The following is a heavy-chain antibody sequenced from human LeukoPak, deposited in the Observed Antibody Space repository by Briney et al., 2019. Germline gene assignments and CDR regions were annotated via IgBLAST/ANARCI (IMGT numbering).Heavy chain of an antibody. CDR3: ARALVGSTGAFDI. CDR1: GFTFSSYS. D-gene: IGHD1-26*01. V-gene: IGHV3-21*01. J-gene: IGHJ3*02. CDR2: ISSSSSYI. Sequence: KPGGSLRLSCAASGFTFSSYSMNWVRQAPGKGLEWVSSISSSSSYIYYADSVKGRFTISRDNAKNSLYLQMNSLRAEDTAVYYCARALVGSTGAFDIWGQGTMVTVSS.